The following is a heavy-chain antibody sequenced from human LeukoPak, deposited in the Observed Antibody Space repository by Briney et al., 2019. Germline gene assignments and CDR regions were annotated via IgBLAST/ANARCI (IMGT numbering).Heavy chain of an antibody. CDR2: IYHSGST. V-gene: IGHV4-4*02. CDR3: ARTRQWLVKGMWGYYFDY. CDR1: GGSISSSNW. J-gene: IGHJ4*02. D-gene: IGHD6-19*01. Sequence: SETLSLTCAVSGGSISSSNWWSWVRQPPGKGLEWIGEIYHSGSTNYNPSLKSRVTISVDTSKNQFSLKLSSVTAADTAVYYCARTRQWLVKGMWGYYFDYWGQGTLVTVSS.